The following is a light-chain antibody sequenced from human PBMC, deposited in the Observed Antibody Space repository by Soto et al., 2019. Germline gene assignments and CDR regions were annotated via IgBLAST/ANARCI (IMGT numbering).Light chain of an antibody. J-gene: IGKJ5*01. CDR2: DAS. V-gene: IGKV3-11*01. CDR3: QQRSNWPPIT. Sequence: EIRMTQSPSILSVSPGESATLSCSASQSVSSHVVWYQQKPGQAPRLLIYDASNRATGIPARFSGSGSGTDFTLTISSLEPEDFAVYYCQQRSNWPPITFGQGTRLEIK. CDR1: QSVSSH.